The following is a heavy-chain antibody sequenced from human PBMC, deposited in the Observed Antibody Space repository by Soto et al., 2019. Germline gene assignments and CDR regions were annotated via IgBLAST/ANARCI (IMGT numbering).Heavy chain of an antibody. CDR2: ISGAGGST. CDR3: AKAVSTTWPRYYFDY. V-gene: IGHV3-23*01. J-gene: IGHJ4*02. D-gene: IGHD4-17*01. Sequence: LRLSCAASGFTFSNYGMSWVRQAPGKGLEWVSVISGAGGSTNSADSVKGRFTISRDSSSNTLYLQMNSLRVEDTAIYYCAKAVSTTWPRYYFDYWGRGTLVTVSS. CDR1: GFTFSNYG.